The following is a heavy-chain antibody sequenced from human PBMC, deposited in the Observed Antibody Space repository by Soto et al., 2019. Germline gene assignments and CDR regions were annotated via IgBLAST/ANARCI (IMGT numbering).Heavy chain of an antibody. J-gene: IGHJ4*02. CDR2: ISSSSSYI. CDR1: GFTFSSYS. V-gene: IGHV3-21*01. Sequence: EVQLVESGGGLVKPGGSPRLSCAASGFTFSSYSMNWVRQAPGKGLEWVSSISSSSSYIYYADSVKGRFTISRDNAKNSLYLQMNSLRAEDTAVYYCARGGPLPDYWGQGTLVTVSS. CDR3: ARGGPLPDY.